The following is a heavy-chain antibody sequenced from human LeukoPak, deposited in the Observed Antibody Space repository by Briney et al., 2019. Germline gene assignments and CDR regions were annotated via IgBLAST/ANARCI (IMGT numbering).Heavy chain of an antibody. CDR3: TRTDHYDSSGFS. Sequence: PGGSLRLSCVASGFTFSNDWMSWVRQAPGKGLEWVGRIKSKTDSGTADYAATVKGRFTISRADSKNTLYLQMNGLKTEDTAVYYCTRTDHYDSSGFSWGQGTLVTVSS. D-gene: IGHD3-22*01. V-gene: IGHV3-15*01. CDR1: GFTFSNDW. CDR2: IKSKTDSGTA. J-gene: IGHJ1*01.